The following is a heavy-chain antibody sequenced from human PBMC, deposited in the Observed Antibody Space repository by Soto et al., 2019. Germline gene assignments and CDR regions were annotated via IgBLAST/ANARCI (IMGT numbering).Heavy chain of an antibody. CDR2: IYYSGST. CDR1: GGSISSGDYY. J-gene: IGHJ4*02. D-gene: IGHD6-6*01. Sequence: QVQLQESGPGLVKPSQTLSLTCTVSGGSISSGDYYWSWLRQPPGKGLEWIGYIYYSGSTYYNPSLKSRVTISEDTSKNQFSLKLSSVTAADTAVYYCAREATIAARLDSWGQGTLVTVSS. V-gene: IGHV4-30-4*01. CDR3: AREATIAARLDS.